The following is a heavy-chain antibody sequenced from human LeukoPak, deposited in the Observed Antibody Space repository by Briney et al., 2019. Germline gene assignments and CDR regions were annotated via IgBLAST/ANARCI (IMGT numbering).Heavy chain of an antibody. CDR3: ARDPGAYYDSSGRAFDI. Sequence: PGGSLRLSCAASGFTFSSYAMSWVRQAPGKGLEWVSAISGSGGSTYYADSVKGRFTISRDNSKNTLYLQMNSLRAEDTAVYYCARDPGAYYDSSGRAFDIWGQGTMVTVSS. V-gene: IGHV3-23*01. D-gene: IGHD3-22*01. J-gene: IGHJ3*02. CDR2: ISGSGGST. CDR1: GFTFSSYA.